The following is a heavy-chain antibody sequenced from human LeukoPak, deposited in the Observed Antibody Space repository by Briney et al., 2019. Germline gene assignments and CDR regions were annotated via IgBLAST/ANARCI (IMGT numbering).Heavy chain of an antibody. CDR2: INPSGGST. D-gene: IGHD3-10*01. V-gene: IGHV1-46*01. J-gene: IGHJ3*02. Sequence: GASVKVSCKASGYTFTSYYMHWVRQAPGQGLEWMGIINPSGGSTSYAQKFQGRVTITADKSTSTAYMELSSLRSEDTAVYYCARGGFGTTMVRGVIITSYAFDIWGQGTMVTVSS. CDR1: GYTFTSYY. CDR3: ARGGFGTTMVRGVIITSYAFDI.